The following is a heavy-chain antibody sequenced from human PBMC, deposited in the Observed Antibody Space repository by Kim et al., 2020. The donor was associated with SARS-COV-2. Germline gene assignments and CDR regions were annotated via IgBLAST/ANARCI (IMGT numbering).Heavy chain of an antibody. CDR3: ARNYGYGSGSFYSY. V-gene: IGHV4-4*09. J-gene: IGHJ4*02. Sequence: NPSLKSRVAISVDTSKNQFSLKLSSVTAADTAVYYCARNYGYGSGSFYSYWGQGILFTVSS. D-gene: IGHD3-10*01.